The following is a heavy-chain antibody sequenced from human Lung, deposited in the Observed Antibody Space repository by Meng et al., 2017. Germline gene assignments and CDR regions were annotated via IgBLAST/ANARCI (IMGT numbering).Heavy chain of an antibody. D-gene: IGHD1-1*01. CDR3: TNDRLSE. J-gene: IGHJ1*01. CDR1: GFTVSSYA. CDR2: VNPDGNDV. V-gene: IGHV3-74*02. Sequence: GQLGESGGGVVQPGRSLGLSCAASGFTVSSYAMHWVRQVPGKGLVWVSRVNPDGNDVNYVDSVKGRFTISRDNAKDTVFLQMNNLSGDDTAVYYCTNDRLSEWGQGTLVTVSS.